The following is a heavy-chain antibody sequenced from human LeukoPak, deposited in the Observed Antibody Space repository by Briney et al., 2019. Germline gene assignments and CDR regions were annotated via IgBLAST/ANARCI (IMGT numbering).Heavy chain of an antibody. CDR3: ASDRYYGSGSY. Sequence: ASVKVSCKASGGTFSSYAISWVRQAPGQGLEWMGRIIPILGIANYAQKFQGRVTITADKSTSTAYMELSSLRSEDTAVYHCASDRYYGSGSYWGQGTLVTVSS. CDR2: IIPILGIA. CDR1: GGTFSSYA. D-gene: IGHD3-10*01. J-gene: IGHJ4*02. V-gene: IGHV1-69*04.